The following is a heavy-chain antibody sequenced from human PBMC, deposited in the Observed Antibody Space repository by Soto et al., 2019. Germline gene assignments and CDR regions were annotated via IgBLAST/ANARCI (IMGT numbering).Heavy chain of an antibody. CDR3: AKGNKAVAAPFDY. J-gene: IGHJ4*02. CDR2: ISGGGGST. V-gene: IGHV3-23*01. Sequence: EVHLLESGGGLVQPGGSLRLSCAASGFTFSSYAMSWVRQAPGKGLEWVSAISGGGGSTYYADSVKGRFTISRDNSKNTLYLQMNSLRADDTAVYYCAKGNKAVAAPFDYWGQGTLVNVSS. D-gene: IGHD6-19*01. CDR1: GFTFSSYA.